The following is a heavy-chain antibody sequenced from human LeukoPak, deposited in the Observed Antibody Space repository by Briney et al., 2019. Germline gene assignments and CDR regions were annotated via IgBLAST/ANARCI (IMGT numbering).Heavy chain of an antibody. V-gene: IGHV4-59*01. CDR1: GGSISSYY. CDR3: AYYHCSGGSCYFDY. CDR2: IYYSGST. D-gene: IGHD2-15*01. J-gene: IGHJ4*02. Sequence: SETLSLTCTVSGGSISSYYWSWIRQPPGKGLEWIGYIYYSGSTNYNPSLKSRVTISVDTSKNQFSLKLSSVTAADTAVYYCAYYHCSGGSCYFDYWGQGTLVTVSP.